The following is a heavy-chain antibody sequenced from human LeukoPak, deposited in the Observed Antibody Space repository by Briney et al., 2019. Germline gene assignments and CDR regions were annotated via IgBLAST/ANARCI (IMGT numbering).Heavy chain of an antibody. J-gene: IGHJ5*02. Sequence: ASVKVSCKASGYTFTGYYMHWVRQAPGQGLEWVGWINPNSGGTNYAQKVQGRVTMTRDTSSSTAYMGLSRPRADDTAVYYCAGGAYGSGSYYSNYFDPWGQGTLVTVSS. D-gene: IGHD3-10*01. CDR3: AGGAYGSGSYYSNYFDP. V-gene: IGHV1-2*02. CDR2: INPNSGGT. CDR1: GYTFTGYY.